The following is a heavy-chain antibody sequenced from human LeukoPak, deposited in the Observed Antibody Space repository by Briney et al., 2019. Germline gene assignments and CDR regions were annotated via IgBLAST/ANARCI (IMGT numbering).Heavy chain of an antibody. CDR3: ARADDYIWGTYRSLETYFFEY. Sequence: AEGSLRLSCAASGFTFNTYGMHWVRQAPGKGLEWVAAISYNGGKNSYADSVKGRFTISRDASKNILYLQMDSLRTEDTAVYFCARADDYIWGTYRSLETYFFEYWGQGTLVTVSS. CDR2: ISYNGGKN. D-gene: IGHD3-16*02. J-gene: IGHJ4*02. CDR1: GFTFNTYG. V-gene: IGHV3-30*03.